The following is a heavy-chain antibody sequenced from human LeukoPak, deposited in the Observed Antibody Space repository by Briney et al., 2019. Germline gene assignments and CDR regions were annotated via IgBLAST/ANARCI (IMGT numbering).Heavy chain of an antibody. V-gene: IGHV4-39*01. CDR1: GGSIATRNYY. CDR3: ASQQRNIRPSGSGYIPYAQKIDS. J-gene: IGHJ4*02. CDR2: MYYSGST. D-gene: IGHD5-12*01. Sequence: PSETLSLTCSVSGGSIATRNYYWGWIRQPPGKGLEWIASMYYSGSTSYNPSLNNRVTISVDTSKNQFSVKLRSVTAADTAVYYCASQQRNIRPSGSGYIPYAQKIDSWGQGTLVTVSS.